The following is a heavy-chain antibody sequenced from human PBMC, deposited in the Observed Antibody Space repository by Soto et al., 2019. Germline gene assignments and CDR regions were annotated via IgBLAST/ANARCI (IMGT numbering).Heavy chain of an antibody. CDR3: ARDEGSSWYFFDY. D-gene: IGHD6-13*01. CDR2: ISTNNGNT. V-gene: IGHV1-18*01. CDR1: GYTFIRYG. J-gene: IGHJ4*02. Sequence: QVQLVQSGAEVKKPGASVKVSCKASGYTFIRYGIGWVRQAPGQGPEWMGWISTNNGNTNYAQKLQGRGVMTTDTSTNTAYMELRSLRSDDTAVYYCARDEGSSWYFFDYWGQGTLVTVSS.